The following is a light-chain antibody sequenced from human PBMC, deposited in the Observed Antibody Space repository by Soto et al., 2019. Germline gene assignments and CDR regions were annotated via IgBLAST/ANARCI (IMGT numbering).Light chain of an antibody. CDR2: EVT. J-gene: IGLJ1*01. Sequence: QSALTQPASVSGSPGQSITISCTGTSSDVGAYNYVSWYQHHPGKVPKLLIYEVTNRPSGVSDRFSGSKSGNTASLTISGLQAEDEADYYCSSITRSSTSVFGTGTKVTVL. CDR3: SSITRSSTSV. CDR1: SSDVGAYNY. V-gene: IGLV2-14*01.